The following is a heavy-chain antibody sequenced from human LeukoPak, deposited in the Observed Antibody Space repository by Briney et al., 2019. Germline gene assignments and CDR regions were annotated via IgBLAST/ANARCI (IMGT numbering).Heavy chain of an antibody. Sequence: GGSLRLSCAASGFTFSSYWMHWVRQAPGKGLVGVSRINSDGRSTSYADSVKGRFTISRDNAKNTLYLQMNSLRAEDTAVYYCARVGPDYDILTGYYYYYGMDVWGQGTTVTVSS. CDR3: ARVGPDYDILTGYYYYYGMDV. CDR1: GFTFSSYW. V-gene: IGHV3-74*01. D-gene: IGHD3-9*01. CDR2: INSDGRST. J-gene: IGHJ6*02.